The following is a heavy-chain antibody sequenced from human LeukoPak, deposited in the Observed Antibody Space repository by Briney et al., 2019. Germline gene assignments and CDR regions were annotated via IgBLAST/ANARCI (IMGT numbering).Heavy chain of an antibody. CDR2: ISYDGSNN. CDR3: ARDSSSCFDY. Sequence: GGSLRLSCAASGFTFSSYAMHWVRQAPGKGLEWVAVISYDGSNNYYADSVKGRFTISRDNSKNTLYLQMNSLRAEDTAVYYCARDSSSCFDYWGRGTLVTVSS. CDR1: GFTFSSYA. J-gene: IGHJ4*02. D-gene: IGHD6-13*01. V-gene: IGHV3-30-3*01.